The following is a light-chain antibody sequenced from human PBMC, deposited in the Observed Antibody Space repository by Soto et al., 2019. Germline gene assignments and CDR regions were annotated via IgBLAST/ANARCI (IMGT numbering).Light chain of an antibody. CDR3: GSWDSSGGVV. CDR2: DIN. J-gene: IGLJ2*01. V-gene: IGLV1-51*01. CDR1: SSNIGNNY. Sequence: QSVLTQPPSVSAAPGQKVTISCSGSSSNIGNNYVSWYQHLPGTAPQLLIYDINKRPSGIPDRFSGSKSGTSATLGITGLQTGDEADYYCGSWDSSGGVVFGGGTKLTVL.